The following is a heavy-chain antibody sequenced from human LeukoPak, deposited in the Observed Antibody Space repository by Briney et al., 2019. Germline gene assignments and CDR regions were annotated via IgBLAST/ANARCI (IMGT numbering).Heavy chain of an antibody. D-gene: IGHD2-15*01. CDR1: GYSISSGYY. J-gene: IGHJ4*02. CDR3: ARARVVADRFDC. V-gene: IGHV4-38-2*02. Sequence: SETLSLTCTVSGYSISSGYYWGWIRQTPGKGLEWIGSIYLSGTTFYNPSLKSRVTISVDTSKNQFSLKLTSVTAADTAVYYCARARVVADRFDCWGQGTLVTVSS. CDR2: IYLSGTT.